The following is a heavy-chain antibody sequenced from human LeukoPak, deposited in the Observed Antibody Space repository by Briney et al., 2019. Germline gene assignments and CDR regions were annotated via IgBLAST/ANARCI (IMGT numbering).Heavy chain of an antibody. J-gene: IGHJ4*02. CDR2: INWNGGST. CDR3: ARDGGLYCSGGSCDDFDY. D-gene: IGHD2-15*01. CDR1: GFTFDDYG. Sequence: GGSLRLSCATSGFTFDDYGRSWVRQAPGKGLEWVSGINWNGGSTGYADSVKGRFTISRDNAKNSLYLQMNSLRAEDTALYYCARDGGLYCSGGSCDDFDYWGQGTLVTVSS. V-gene: IGHV3-20*04.